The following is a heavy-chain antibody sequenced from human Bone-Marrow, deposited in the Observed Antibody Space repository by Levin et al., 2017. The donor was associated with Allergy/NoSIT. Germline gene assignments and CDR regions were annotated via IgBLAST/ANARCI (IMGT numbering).Heavy chain of an antibody. CDR3: ARVLNNEGGYFY. Sequence: GESLKISCAASGITFSIFWMHWVRQAPGKGLVWVSRINSDGTSTTYADSVKGRFTISRDNAKSTLYLQMDSLRAEDTALYYCARVLNNEGGYFYWGQGTLVTVSS. V-gene: IGHV3-74*01. D-gene: IGHD3-22*01. CDR1: GITFSIFW. J-gene: IGHJ4*02. CDR2: INSDGTST.